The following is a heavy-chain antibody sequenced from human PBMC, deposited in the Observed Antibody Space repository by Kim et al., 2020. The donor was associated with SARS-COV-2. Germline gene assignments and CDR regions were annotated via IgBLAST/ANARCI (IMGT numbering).Heavy chain of an antibody. CDR3: AKEGIYCSGGSCYRNWF. CDR1: GFTFSSYG. J-gene: IGHJ5*01. D-gene: IGHD2-15*01. Sequence: GGSLRLSCAASGFTFSSYGMHWVRQAPGKGLEWVAVISYDGSNKYYADSVKGRFTISRDNSKNTLYLQMNSLRAEDTAVYYCAKEGIYCSGGSCYRNWF. V-gene: IGHV3-30*18. CDR2: ISYDGSNK.